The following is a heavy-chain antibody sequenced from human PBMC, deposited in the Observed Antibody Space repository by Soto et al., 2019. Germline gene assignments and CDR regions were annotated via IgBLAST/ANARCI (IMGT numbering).Heavy chain of an antibody. CDR1: GFSVSNTY. Sequence: GGSLRLSCAVSGFSVSNTYMSWVRQAPGKGLEWISVIYRGRATYYADSVKGRFTISRDDSRNTVYLQMNSLTTEDTAVYYCARDRDFWSGYFSYYGMDVWGQGTTVTVSS. V-gene: IGHV3-53*01. CDR3: ARDRDFWSGYFSYYGMDV. CDR2: IYRGRAT. J-gene: IGHJ6*02. D-gene: IGHD3-3*01.